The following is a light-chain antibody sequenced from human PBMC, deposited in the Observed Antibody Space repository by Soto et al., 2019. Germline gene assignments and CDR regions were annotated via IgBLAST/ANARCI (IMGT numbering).Light chain of an antibody. J-gene: IGKJ3*01. CDR3: MQALQTPRT. Sequence: DIVMTQSPLSLPVTPGEPASISCRSSQSLLHSNGYNYLDWYLQKPGQSPQLLIYLGSNRASGVFDRFSSSGSGTDFTLKNSRGEAEDVWVYYCMQALQTPRTFGPGTKVDIK. CDR1: QSLLHSNGYNY. V-gene: IGKV2-28*01. CDR2: LGS.